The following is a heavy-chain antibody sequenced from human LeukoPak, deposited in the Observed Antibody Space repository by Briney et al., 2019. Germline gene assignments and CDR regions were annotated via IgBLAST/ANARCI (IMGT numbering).Heavy chain of an antibody. CDR1: GYSISSGYY. D-gene: IGHD6-13*01. J-gene: IGHJ6*04. CDR3: ARNIAAAGYYYYGMDV. CDR2: IYHSGST. V-gene: IGHV4-38-2*01. Sequence: SETLSLTCAVSGYSISSGYYWGWIRQPPGKGLEWIGSIYHSGSTYSNPSLKSRVTISVDTSKNQFSLKLSSVTAADTAVYYCARNIAAAGYYYYGMDVWGKGTTVTVSS.